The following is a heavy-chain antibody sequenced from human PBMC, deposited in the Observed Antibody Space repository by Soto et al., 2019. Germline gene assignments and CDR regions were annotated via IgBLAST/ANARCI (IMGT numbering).Heavy chain of an antibody. D-gene: IGHD3-10*01. CDR2: IFYSGNT. Sequence: SETLSLTCTVSGGSITTNTYYWGWIRQSPGKGLEWIGNIFYSGNTYHNPSLKSRVTISVDTSKNQFSLKLSSVTAADTAVYYCARGRGITMVRGVPRIWFDPWGQGTLVTVSS. J-gene: IGHJ5*02. CDR1: GGSITTNTYY. CDR3: ARGRGITMVRGVPRIWFDP. V-gene: IGHV4-39*07.